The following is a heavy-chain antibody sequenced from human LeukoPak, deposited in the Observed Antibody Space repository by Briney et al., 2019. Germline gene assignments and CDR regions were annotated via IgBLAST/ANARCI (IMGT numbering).Heavy chain of an antibody. CDR3: ARGPSGYHNT. V-gene: IGHV3-23*01. CDR1: GFTFSNYG. J-gene: IGHJ4*02. CDR2: ITGGAAST. D-gene: IGHD5-12*01. Sequence: GGSLRLSCAASGFTFSNYGMSWVRQAPGKGLEWVSAITGGAASTNYADSVKGRFTISRDNSKNTLHLQMNSLRAEDTAVYYCARGPSGYHNTGGQGTLVTVSS.